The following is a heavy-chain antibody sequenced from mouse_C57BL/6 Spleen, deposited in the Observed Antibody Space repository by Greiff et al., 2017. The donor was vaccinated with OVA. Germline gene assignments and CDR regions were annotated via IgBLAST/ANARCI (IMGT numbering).Heavy chain of an antibody. V-gene: IGHV2-3*01. CDR1: GGSNTRTA. D-gene: IGHD1-1*01. J-gene: IGHJ4*01. CDR2: IWGDGST. Sequence: VMLVESGPGLVAPSQSLSLTCTFSGGSNTRTAVSWVRQPPGKGLEWLGVIWGDGSTNYHSALIYRLSISKDNSKSQVFLKLNSLQTDDTATYYCAKPSSYEAMDYWGQGTSVTVSS. CDR3: AKPSSYEAMDY.